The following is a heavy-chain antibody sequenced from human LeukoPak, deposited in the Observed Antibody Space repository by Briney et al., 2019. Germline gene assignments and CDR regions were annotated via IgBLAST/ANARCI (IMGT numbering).Heavy chain of an antibody. Sequence: SETLPLTCAVSGGSISSGGYSWSWIRQPPGKGLEWIGYIYHSGSTYYNPSLKSRVTISVDRSKNQFSLKLSSVTAADTAVYYCARVGNMVTTPLPDYWGQGTLVTVSS. V-gene: IGHV4-30-2*01. CDR2: IYHSGST. CDR1: GGSISSGGYS. CDR3: ARVGNMVTTPLPDY. J-gene: IGHJ4*02. D-gene: IGHD4-17*01.